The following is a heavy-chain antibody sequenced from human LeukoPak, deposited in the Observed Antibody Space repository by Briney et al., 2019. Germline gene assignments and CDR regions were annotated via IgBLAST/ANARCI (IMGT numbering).Heavy chain of an antibody. CDR3: ARSIVVVPAASLGDAFDI. D-gene: IGHD2-2*01. CDR2: IYTSGST. V-gene: IGHV4-61*02. Sequence: SQTLSLTCTVSGGSISSGSYYWSWIRQPAGKGLEWIGRIYTSGSTNYNPSLKSRVTISVDTSKNQFSLKLSSVTAADTAVYYSARSIVVVPAASLGDAFDIWGQGTMVTVSS. J-gene: IGHJ3*02. CDR1: GGSISSGSYY.